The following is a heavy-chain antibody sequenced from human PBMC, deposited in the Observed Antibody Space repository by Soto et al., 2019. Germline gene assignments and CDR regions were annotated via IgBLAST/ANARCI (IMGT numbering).Heavy chain of an antibody. CDR1: GFTFSSYG. CDR3: AKGLTQREPGLTVTTHPPDY. CDR2: ISYDGSNK. J-gene: IGHJ4*02. D-gene: IGHD4-4*01. V-gene: IGHV3-30*18. Sequence: QVQLVESGGGVVQPGRSLRLSCAASGFTFSSYGMHWVRQAPGKGLEWVAVISYDGSNKYYADSVKGRFTISRDNSKNTLYLQMNSLRAEDTAVYYCAKGLTQREPGLTVTTHPPDYWGQGTLVTVSS.